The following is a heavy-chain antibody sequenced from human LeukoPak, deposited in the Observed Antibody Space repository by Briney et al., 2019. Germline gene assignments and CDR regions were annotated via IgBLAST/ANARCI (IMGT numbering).Heavy chain of an antibody. J-gene: IGHJ4*02. Sequence: GGSLRLSCAASGFTFSSYAMSWVRQAPGKGLEWVSAISGSGGSTYYADSVKGRFTISRDNSKSTLYLQMNSLRADDTAVYYCARVQWELLYPDYWGQGTLVTVSS. CDR3: ARVQWELLYPDY. CDR2: ISGSGGST. D-gene: IGHD1-26*01. CDR1: GFTFSSYA. V-gene: IGHV3-23*01.